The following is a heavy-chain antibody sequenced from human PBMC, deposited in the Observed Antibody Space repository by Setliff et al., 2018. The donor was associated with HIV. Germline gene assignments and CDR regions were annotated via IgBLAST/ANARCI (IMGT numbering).Heavy chain of an antibody. V-gene: IGHV4-34*01. Sequence: NPSETLSLTCAVYGGSVSGHYWSWIRQPPGKGLEWIGEINHSGSTNYNPSLKSRVTISVDTSKNQFSLKLSSVTAADTAVYYCASTYCGGDCYSRYFQHWGQGTLVTVSS. J-gene: IGHJ1*01. D-gene: IGHD2-21*02. CDR3: ASTYCGGDCYSRYFQH. CDR2: INHSGST. CDR1: GGSVSGHY.